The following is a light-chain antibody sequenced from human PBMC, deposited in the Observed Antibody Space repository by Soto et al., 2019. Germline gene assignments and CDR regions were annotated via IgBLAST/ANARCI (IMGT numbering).Light chain of an antibody. Sequence: DIQLTQSPSSVSASVGDRVSITCRASQGISNWLAWYQQKPGRAPKLLIYTGSSLQSGVPSRFSGTGSGTDFTLTISSLQPEDVATYYCQQANSFPLTFGGGTKVEIK. CDR3: QQANSFPLT. CDR1: QGISNW. J-gene: IGKJ4*01. CDR2: TGS. V-gene: IGKV1-12*01.